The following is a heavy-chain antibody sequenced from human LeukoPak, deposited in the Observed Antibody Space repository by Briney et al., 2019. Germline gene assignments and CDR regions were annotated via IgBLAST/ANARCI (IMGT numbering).Heavy chain of an antibody. CDR3: ARSLFRGVMGPNWFDP. J-gene: IGHJ5*02. Sequence: PSETLSLTCTVSGGSFSSYYWSWIRQPPGRGLEWIGYIYYSGSTNYNPSLKSRVTISGDTSKNQFSLKLSSVTAADTAMYYCARSLFRGVMGPNWFDPWGQGTLVTVSS. CDR1: GGSFSSYY. D-gene: IGHD3-16*01. V-gene: IGHV4-59*01. CDR2: IYYSGST.